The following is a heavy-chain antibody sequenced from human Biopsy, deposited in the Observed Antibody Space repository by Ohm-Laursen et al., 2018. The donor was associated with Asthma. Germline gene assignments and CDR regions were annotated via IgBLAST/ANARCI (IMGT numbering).Heavy chain of an antibody. Sequence: SVKVSCKASGYTFINYAIHWVRQAPGQRLEWMGCINAGNGNTKYSQKFQGRVTITRDTSASTAYMELSSLRSEDTAVYYCARTYYDFLTGQVIDAFAIWGQGTMVTVSS. J-gene: IGHJ3*02. V-gene: IGHV1-3*01. CDR1: GYTFINYA. CDR3: ARTYYDFLTGQVIDAFAI. D-gene: IGHD3-9*01. CDR2: INAGNGNT.